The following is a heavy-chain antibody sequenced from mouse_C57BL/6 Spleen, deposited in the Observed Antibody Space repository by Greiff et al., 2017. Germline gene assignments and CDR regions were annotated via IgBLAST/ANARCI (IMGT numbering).Heavy chain of an antibody. CDR2: ISSGGSYT. D-gene: IGHD1-1*01. CDR1: GFTFSSYG. Sequence: EVQLVESGGDLVKPGGSLKLSCAASGFTFSSYGMSWVRQTPDKRLEWVATISSGGSYTYYPDSVKGRFTISRDNAKNTLYLQMSSLKSEDTAMYYCARSITTVVPRYFAVWGTGTTVTVSS. CDR3: ARSITTVVPRYFAV. V-gene: IGHV5-6*01. J-gene: IGHJ1*03.